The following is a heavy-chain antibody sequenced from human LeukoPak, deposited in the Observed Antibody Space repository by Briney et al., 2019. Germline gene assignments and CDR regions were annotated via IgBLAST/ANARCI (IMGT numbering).Heavy chain of an antibody. J-gene: IGHJ6*03. Sequence: SETLSLTCTVSGGSISGYYWSWVRQPAGKGLEWIGRIYTSGSTNYNPSLKSHVTMSVDTSKNQFSLKLSSVTAADTAVYYCARHFYDFWSGYYGFGDYYYMDVWGKGTTVTVSS. CDR3: ARHFYDFWSGYYGFGDYYYMDV. CDR1: GGSISGYY. V-gene: IGHV4-4*07. D-gene: IGHD3-3*01. CDR2: IYTSGST.